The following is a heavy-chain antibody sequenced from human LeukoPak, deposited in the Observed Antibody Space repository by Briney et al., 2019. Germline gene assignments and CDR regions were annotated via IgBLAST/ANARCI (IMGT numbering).Heavy chain of an antibody. D-gene: IGHD1-26*01. J-gene: IGHJ4*02. CDR3: ARDVLGSLDY. CDR1: GFTFSTYW. V-gene: IGHV3-7*01. CDR2: IRGDESAR. Sequence: GGSLRLSCAASGFTFSTYWMAWVRQAPGKGLEWVANIRGDESARHQADSVKGRFTISRDNAQNSVYLQMSSLRGEDTAVYYCARDVLGSLDYWGQGTLVTVCS.